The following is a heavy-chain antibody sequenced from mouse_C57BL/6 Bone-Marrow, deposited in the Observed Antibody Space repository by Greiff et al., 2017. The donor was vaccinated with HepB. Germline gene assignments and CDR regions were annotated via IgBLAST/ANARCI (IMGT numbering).Heavy chain of an antibody. Sequence: VQLKESGPGLVAPSQTLSITCTASGFSLTGYAISWVRQPPGKGLEWLGVIWPGGGTNYNSALKSRLSISEDNSKSQVFLKMNSLQTDDTARYYCARKKIYYYGSSYGYFDVWVTGTTVTVSS. CDR3: ARKKIYYYGSSYGYFDV. D-gene: IGHD1-1*01. CDR2: IWPGGGT. V-gene: IGHV2-9-1*01. CDR1: GFSLTGYA. J-gene: IGHJ1*03.